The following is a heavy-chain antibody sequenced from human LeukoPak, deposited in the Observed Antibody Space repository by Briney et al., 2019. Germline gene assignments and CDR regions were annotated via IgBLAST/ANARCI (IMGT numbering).Heavy chain of an antibody. D-gene: IGHD6-13*01. J-gene: IGHJ6*02. Sequence: GGSLRLSCAASGFTFSSYGMHWVRQAPGKGLEWVAVISYDGSNKYYADSVKGRFTISRDNSKNTLCLQMNSLRAEDTAVYYCAKDPSIAAAGTGGYYYYYGMDVWGQGTTVTVSS. CDR3: AKDPSIAAAGTGGYYYYYGMDV. V-gene: IGHV3-30*18. CDR2: ISYDGSNK. CDR1: GFTFSSYG.